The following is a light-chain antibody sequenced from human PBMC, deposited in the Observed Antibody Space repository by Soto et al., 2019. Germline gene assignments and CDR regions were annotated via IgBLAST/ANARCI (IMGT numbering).Light chain of an antibody. CDR2: EVN. CDR3: NSYTSGSTRVL. Sequence: QSVLTQPPSASGSPGHSVTLSCTGTSSDVGGYNYVSWYQQHPGKAPKLIISEVNKRPSGVPDRFSGSKSGNTASLTVSGLQAEDEADYYCNSYTSGSTRVLFGGGTKLTVL. CDR1: SSDVGGYNY. V-gene: IGLV2-8*01. J-gene: IGLJ2*01.